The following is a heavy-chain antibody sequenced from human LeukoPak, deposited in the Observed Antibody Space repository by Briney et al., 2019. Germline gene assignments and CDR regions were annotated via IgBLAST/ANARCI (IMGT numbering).Heavy chain of an antibody. J-gene: IGHJ4*02. CDR1: GGSISSYY. D-gene: IGHD4-17*01. V-gene: IGHV4-59*08. CDR2: IYYSGST. Sequence: PSETLSLTCTVSGGSISSYYWSWIRQPPGKGLEWIGYIYYSGSTNYNPSLKSRVTISVDTSKDHFSLKLSSVTAADTAVYYCARHLGDFSNAYFDYWGQGTLVTVSS. CDR3: ARHLGDFSNAYFDY.